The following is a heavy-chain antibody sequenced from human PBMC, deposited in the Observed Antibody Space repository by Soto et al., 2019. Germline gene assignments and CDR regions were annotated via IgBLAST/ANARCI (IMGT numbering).Heavy chain of an antibody. D-gene: IGHD3-22*01. J-gene: IGHJ5*02. CDR2: ISVSGYST. CDR1: VGIVKIYA. Sequence: PGWSLTLAVKPSVGIVKIYAIDFDAPAPGKGLEWVSGISVSGYSTYYADSVKGRCTISRDNSKNTLYLQINSLRAEDKAVYYCGNIRSGNYLYYLDLWGQGTQVTVS. CDR3: GNIRSGNYLYYLDL. V-gene: IGHV3-23*01.